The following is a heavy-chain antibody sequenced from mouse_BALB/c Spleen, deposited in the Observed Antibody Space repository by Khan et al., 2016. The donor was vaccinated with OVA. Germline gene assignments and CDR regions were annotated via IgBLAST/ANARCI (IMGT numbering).Heavy chain of an antibody. J-gene: IGHJ4*01. CDR2: IWGDGST. D-gene: IGHD2-13*01. Sequence: QVQLQQSGPGLVAPSQSLSITCTVSGFSLTSYGVNWVRRPPGKGLEWLGVIWGDGSTNYRSALISRLSISKDNSKSQVFLKLHSLQTDDTATYYCAKWGDLYAMDYWGQGTSVTVSS. CDR3: AKWGDLYAMDY. CDR1: GFSLTSYG. V-gene: IGHV2-3*01.